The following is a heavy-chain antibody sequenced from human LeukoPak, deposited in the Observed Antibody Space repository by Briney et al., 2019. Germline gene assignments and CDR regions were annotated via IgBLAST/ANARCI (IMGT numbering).Heavy chain of an antibody. J-gene: IGHJ1*01. V-gene: IGHV4-61*02. CDR2: IYTSGST. CDR1: GGSISSSSYY. D-gene: IGHD3-10*01. CDR3: ARERSSYYYGSGSERYFQH. Sequence: SETLSLTCTVSGGSISSSSYYWSWIRQPAGKGLEWIGRIYTSGSTNYNPSLKSRVTMSVDTSKNQFSLKLSSVTAADTAVYYCARERSSYYYGSGSERYFQHWGQGTLVTVSS.